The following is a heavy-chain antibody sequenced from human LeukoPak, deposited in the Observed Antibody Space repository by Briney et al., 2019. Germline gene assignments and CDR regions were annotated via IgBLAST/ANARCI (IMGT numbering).Heavy chain of an antibody. J-gene: IGHJ3*02. CDR1: GDSISSTYW. D-gene: IGHD6-13*01. CDR3: ARGIAAAGVSSFDI. V-gene: IGHV4-4*02. CDR2: IYHSGGT. Sequence: SETLSLTCTVSGDSISSTYWWSWVRQPPGKGLEWIGEIYHSGGTNYNPSLKSRVTISVDKSKNQFSLKLSSVTAADTAVYYCARGIAAAGVSSFDIWGQGTMVTVSS.